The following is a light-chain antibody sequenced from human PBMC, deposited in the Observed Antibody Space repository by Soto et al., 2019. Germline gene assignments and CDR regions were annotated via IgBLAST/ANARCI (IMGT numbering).Light chain of an antibody. CDR2: EVS. J-gene: IGLJ1*01. CDR3: SSYTSSSTPYD. Sequence: QSALTQPASVSGSPGQSITISCTGTSSDVGGYNYVSWYQQHPGKAPKLMIYEVSNRPSGVSNRFSGSKSGNTASLTISGLQAENEADYYCSSYTSSSTPYDLVTGTKLTVL. CDR1: SSDVGGYNY. V-gene: IGLV2-14*01.